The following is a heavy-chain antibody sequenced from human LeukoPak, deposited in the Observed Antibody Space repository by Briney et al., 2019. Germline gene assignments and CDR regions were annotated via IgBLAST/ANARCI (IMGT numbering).Heavy chain of an antibody. CDR2: LSGSGGGT. J-gene: IGHJ4*02. V-gene: IGHV3-23*01. Sequence: GGSLRLSCAASGFTFSSYRMSWVRQAPGKGLEWVSALSGSGGGTHYADAVKGRFTISRDNSKNTLYLQMNSLRAADTAVYYCAKGGGYSGDYVSAYWGQGTLVTVSS. CDR1: GFTFSSYR. CDR3: AKGGGYSGDYVSAY. D-gene: IGHD4-17*01.